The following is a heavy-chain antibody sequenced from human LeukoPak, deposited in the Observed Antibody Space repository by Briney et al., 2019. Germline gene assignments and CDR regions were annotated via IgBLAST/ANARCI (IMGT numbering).Heavy chain of an antibody. CDR2: INPSGGST. D-gene: IGHD4-17*01. V-gene: IGHV1-46*01. J-gene: IGHJ6*02. Sequence: ASVKVSCKASGYTFTSYGISWVRQAPGQGLEWMGIINPSGGSTSYAQKFQGRVTMTRDTSTSTVYMELSSLRSEDTAVYYCARDLYDYGDYRSYYHYGMDVWGQGTTVTVSS. CDR3: ARDLYDYGDYRSYYHYGMDV. CDR1: GYTFTSYG.